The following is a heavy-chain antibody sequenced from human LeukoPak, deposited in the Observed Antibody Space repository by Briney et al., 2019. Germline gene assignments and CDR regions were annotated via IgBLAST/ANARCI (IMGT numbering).Heavy chain of an antibody. CDR3: ARGLYDSSGYAKYPTRYFDL. D-gene: IGHD3-22*01. CDR2: IIPMFTTT. Sequence: GASVKVSCKASGGTFSSYAISWVRQAPGQGLEWMGGIIPMFTTTKYAQKFQARVTITADESTSTAYMELSSLRSDDTAVYYCARGLYDSSGYAKYPTRYFDLWGRGTLVTVSS. V-gene: IGHV1-69*13. J-gene: IGHJ2*01. CDR1: GGTFSSYA.